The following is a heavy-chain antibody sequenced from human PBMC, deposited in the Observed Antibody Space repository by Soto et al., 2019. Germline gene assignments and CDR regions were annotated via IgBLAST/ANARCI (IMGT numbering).Heavy chain of an antibody. CDR1: GFTFSSYA. CDR3: AKGLGYYYGSGSYTYGMDV. V-gene: IGHV3-23*01. J-gene: IGHJ6*02. Sequence: EVQLLESGGGLVQPGGSLRLSCAASGFTFSSYAMSGVRQAPGKGLEWVSAISGSGGSTYYADSVKGRFTISRDNSKNTLYLQMNSLRAEDTAVYYCAKGLGYYYGSGSYTYGMDVWGQGTTVTVSS. CDR2: ISGSGGST. D-gene: IGHD3-10*01.